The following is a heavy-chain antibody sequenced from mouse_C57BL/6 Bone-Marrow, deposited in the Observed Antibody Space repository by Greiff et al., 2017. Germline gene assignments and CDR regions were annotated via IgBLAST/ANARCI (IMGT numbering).Heavy chain of an antibody. V-gene: IGHV1-53*01. D-gene: IGHD2-3*01. CDR2: INPSNGGT. J-gene: IGHJ1*03. CDR1: GYTFTSYW. Sequence: QVQLQQPGTELVKPGASVKLSCKASGYTFTSYWMHWVKQRPGQGLEWIGNINPSNGGTNYNEKFKSKATLTVDKSSSTAYMQLSSLPSEDSAVYYCARDGYYVGWYFDVWGTGTTVTVSS. CDR3: ARDGYYVGWYFDV.